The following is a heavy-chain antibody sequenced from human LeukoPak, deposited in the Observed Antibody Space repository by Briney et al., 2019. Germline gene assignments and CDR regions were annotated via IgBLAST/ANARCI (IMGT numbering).Heavy chain of an antibody. CDR2: TYYSGNT. CDR1: GGSFSSATYY. V-gene: IGHV4-31*03. CDR3: ARGTLGSAGRYFDY. D-gene: IGHD7-27*01. Sequence: PSQTLSLTCTVSGGSFSSATYYWTWFRQHPETGLEWIGYTYYSGNTHYNPSLKSRLTISVDTSKNQFSLNLTSLTAADTAVYFCARGTLGSAGRYFDYWGQGALVTVSS. J-gene: IGHJ4*02.